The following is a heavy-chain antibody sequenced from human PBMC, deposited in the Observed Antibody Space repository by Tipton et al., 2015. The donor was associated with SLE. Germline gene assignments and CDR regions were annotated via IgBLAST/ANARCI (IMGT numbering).Heavy chain of an antibody. CDR2: IHHSGST. D-gene: IGHD4-17*01. Sequence: TLSLTCTVSGYSISNGFHWAWLRQPPGKGLEWIGSIHHSGSTYYNPSLKSRVTISVDTSKNQFSLKLSSVTAADTAVYFCARDPNGGYGTFDFWGQGALVTVSS. J-gene: IGHJ4*02. V-gene: IGHV4-38-2*02. CDR3: ARDPNGGYGTFDF. CDR1: GYSISNGFH.